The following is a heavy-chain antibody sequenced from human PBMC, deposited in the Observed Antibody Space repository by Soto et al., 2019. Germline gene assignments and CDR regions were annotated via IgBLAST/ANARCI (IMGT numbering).Heavy chain of an antibody. J-gene: IGHJ1*01. CDR1: GGSISSSSYY. CDR2: IYYSGST. CDR3: ARQRIAAAIEYFQH. D-gene: IGHD6-13*01. V-gene: IGHV4-39*01. Sequence: SETLSLTCTVSGGSISSSSYYWGWIRQPPGKGLEWIGSIYYSGSTYYNPSLKSRVTISVDTSKNQFSLKLSSVTAADTAVYYCARQRIAAAIEYFQHLGQGTLVTVSS.